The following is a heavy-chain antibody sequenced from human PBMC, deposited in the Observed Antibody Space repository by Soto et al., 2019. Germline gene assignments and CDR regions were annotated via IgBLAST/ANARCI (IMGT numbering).Heavy chain of an antibody. D-gene: IGHD6-6*01. CDR3: AKGSASSRPYYFDS. CDR1: GFFFNSFV. J-gene: IGHJ4*02. Sequence: GGSLRLSCAASGFFFNSFVMSWVRQAPGEGLEWVSAITPSGGDTYYADSVNGRFTISRDNSKNTLYLQMNSLRAEDTAIYYCAKGSASSRPYYFDSWGPGALVTVSS. CDR2: ITPSGGDT. V-gene: IGHV3-23*01.